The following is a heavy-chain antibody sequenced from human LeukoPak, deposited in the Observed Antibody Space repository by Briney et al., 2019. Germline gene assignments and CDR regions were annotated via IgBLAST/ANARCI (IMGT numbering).Heavy chain of an antibody. CDR2: ITSDGRRT. CDR1: GSTFSSTW. J-gene: IGHJ6*02. CDR3: VRDRYYTMDV. V-gene: IGHV3-74*01. Sequence: PGGSLRLSCAASGSTFSSTWMHWVRQAPGKGLVWVSLITSDGRRTNYADSVKGRFTISRDNARNTLYLQMNRLRGEDTAVYYCVRDRYYTMDVWGHGTTVTVSS. D-gene: IGHD2-15*01.